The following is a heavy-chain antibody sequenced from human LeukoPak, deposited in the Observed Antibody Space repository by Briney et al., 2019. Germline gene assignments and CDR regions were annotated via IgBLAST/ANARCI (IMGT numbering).Heavy chain of an antibody. V-gene: IGHV4-34*09. J-gene: IGHJ4*02. CDR2: IFHRGGT. D-gene: IGHD2-15*01. CDR3: VREILYCSGGSCYRGPFDN. Sequence: SETLSLTCAVYSGSFSGYYWSWIRQPPGKGLEWIGYIFHRGGTSYNPSLKSRILFSVDTSQNQFSLKLNSVTAADTAVYYCVREILYCSGGSCYRGPFDNWGQGTLVTVSA. CDR1: SGSFSGYY.